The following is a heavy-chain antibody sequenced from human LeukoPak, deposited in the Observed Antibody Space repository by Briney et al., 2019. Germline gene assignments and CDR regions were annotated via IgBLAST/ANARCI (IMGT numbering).Heavy chain of an antibody. CDR2: IKQDGSEK. CDR3: ARRGSLQSTPFDY. CDR1: GFTFSSYW. V-gene: IGHV3-7*01. D-gene: IGHD3-16*02. Sequence: GGSLRLSCAASGFTFSSYWMSWVRQAPGKGLEWVANIKQDGSEKYYVDSVKGRFTISRDNAKNSLYLQMNSLRAEDTAVYYCARRGSLQSTPFDYWGQGTLVTVSS. J-gene: IGHJ4*02.